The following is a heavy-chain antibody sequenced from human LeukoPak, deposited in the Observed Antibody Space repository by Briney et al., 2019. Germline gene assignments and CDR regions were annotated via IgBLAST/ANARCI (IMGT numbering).Heavy chain of an antibody. CDR1: GVSMNNYY. Sequence: SSETLSLTCTVSGVSMNNYYWNWIRQAPGKGLEWIGYIHYSRGTNYNPSLKSRVTISVDTSKNQFSLKLSSVTAADTAVYYCARTSLYYYDSSGYSLAGEYFQHWGQGTLVTVSS. CDR2: IHYSRGT. V-gene: IGHV4-59*08. CDR3: ARTSLYYYDSSGYSLAGEYFQH. D-gene: IGHD3-22*01. J-gene: IGHJ1*01.